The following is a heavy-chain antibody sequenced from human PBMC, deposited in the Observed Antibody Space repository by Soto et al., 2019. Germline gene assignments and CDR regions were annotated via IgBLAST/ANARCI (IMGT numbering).Heavy chain of an antibody. CDR1: GGTFSSYA. J-gene: IGHJ4*02. D-gene: IGHD2-2*01. Sequence: GASVKVSCKASGGTFSSYAISWVRQAPGQGLEWMGGIIPIFGTANYAQKFQGRVTITADESTSTAYMELSSLRSEDTAVYYCTRSSASGYCSSNSCYGGFDYWGQRTLVTVSS. V-gene: IGHV1-69*13. CDR2: IIPIFGTA. CDR3: TRSSASGYCSSNSCYGGFDY.